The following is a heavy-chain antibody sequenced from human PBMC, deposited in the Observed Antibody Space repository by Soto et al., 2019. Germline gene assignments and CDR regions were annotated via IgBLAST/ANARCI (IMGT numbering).Heavy chain of an antibody. D-gene: IGHD2-21*01. V-gene: IGHV3-48*02. CDR3: TGVMATIAGYFDY. J-gene: IGHJ4*02. CDR1: GFTFSSYS. Sequence: EVQLVESGGGLVQPGGSLRLSCAASGFTFSSYSMNWVRQAPGKGLEWVSYISSSSSTIYYADSVKGRFTISRDNAKNSLYLQMNSLRDEDTAVYYCTGVMATIAGYFDYWGQGPLVTVSS. CDR2: ISSSSSTI.